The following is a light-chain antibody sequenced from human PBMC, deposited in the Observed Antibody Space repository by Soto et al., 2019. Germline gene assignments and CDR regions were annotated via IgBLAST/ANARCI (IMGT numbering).Light chain of an antibody. J-gene: IGKJ1*01. V-gene: IGKV3-15*01. CDR1: QSVASN. CDR3: QQYNNWPRT. Sequence: EIVMTQSPVTLSLSPGDRATLSCRASQSVASNLAWFQQKPGQAPRLLIYGASATATGIPARFSGSGSGTAFTLTISSLQSEDFAVYYCQQYNNWPRTFGQGTKVEIK. CDR2: GAS.